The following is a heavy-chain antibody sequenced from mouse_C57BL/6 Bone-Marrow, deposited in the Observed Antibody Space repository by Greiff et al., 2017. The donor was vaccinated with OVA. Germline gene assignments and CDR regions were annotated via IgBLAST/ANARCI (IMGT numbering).Heavy chain of an antibody. Sequence: QVQLKQSGAELVRPGASVKLSCKASGYTFTDYYINWVKQRPGQGLEWIARIYPGSGNTYYNEKFKGKATLTAEKSSSTAYMQLSSLTSEDSAVYFCARFDYEGRGYAMDYWGQGTSVTVSS. CDR2: IYPGSGNT. V-gene: IGHV1-76*01. CDR3: ARFDYEGRGYAMDY. CDR1: GYTFTDYY. D-gene: IGHD2-4*01. J-gene: IGHJ4*01.